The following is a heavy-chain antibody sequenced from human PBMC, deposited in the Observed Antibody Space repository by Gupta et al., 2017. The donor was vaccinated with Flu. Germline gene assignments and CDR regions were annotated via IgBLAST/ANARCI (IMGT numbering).Heavy chain of an antibody. Sequence: EVQLVESGGGLVQPGGSLSLSCAASGFTFRSYAMHWVRQAPGKGLEYVSAISSNGGSTYYANSVKGRFTISRDNSKNTLYLQMGSLRAEDMAVYYWATGRDGYNYAFDIWGQGTMVTVSS. J-gene: IGHJ3*02. V-gene: IGHV3-64*01. CDR3: ATGRDGYNYAFDI. CDR1: GFTFRSYA. D-gene: IGHD5-12*01. CDR2: ISSNGGST.